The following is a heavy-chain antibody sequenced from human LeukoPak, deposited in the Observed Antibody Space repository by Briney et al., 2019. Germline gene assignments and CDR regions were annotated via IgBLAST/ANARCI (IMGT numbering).Heavy chain of an antibody. V-gene: IGHV3-23*01. Sequence: GGSLRLSCAASGFTFSSYAMSWVRQAPGKGLEWVSAISGSGGSTYYADSVKGRFTISRDNFKNTLYLQMNSLRAEDTAVYYCAKDLGGWSVAFVYWGQGTLVTVSS. CDR1: GFTFSSYA. D-gene: IGHD2-15*01. J-gene: IGHJ4*02. CDR3: AKDLGGWSVAFVY. CDR2: ISGSGGST.